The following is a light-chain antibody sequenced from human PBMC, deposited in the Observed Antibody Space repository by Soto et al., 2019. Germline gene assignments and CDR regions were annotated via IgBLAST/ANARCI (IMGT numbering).Light chain of an antibody. CDR2: DNN. CDR3: GTWDSSLSALYV. J-gene: IGLJ1*01. CDR1: SSNIGNNY. Sequence: QSVLTQPPSVSAAPGQKVTISCSGSSSNIGNNYVSWYQQLPGTAPKLLIYDNNKRPSGIPDRCSGSKSGTSATLGITGLQTGDEADYYCGTWDSSLSALYVFGTGTKLTVL. V-gene: IGLV1-51*01.